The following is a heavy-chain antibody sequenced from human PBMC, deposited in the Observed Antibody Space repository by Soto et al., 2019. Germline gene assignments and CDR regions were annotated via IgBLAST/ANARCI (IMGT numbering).Heavy chain of an antibody. CDR2: IYYSGST. CDR1: GGSISSSSYY. D-gene: IGHD2-2*01. Sequence: SETLSLTCTVSGGSISSSSYYWGWIRQPPGKGLEWIGSIYYSGSTYYNPSLKSRVTISVDTSKNQFSLKLSSVTAADTAVYYCARQLGYCSSTSCPSWFDPWGQGTLVTVSS. V-gene: IGHV4-39*01. CDR3: ARQLGYCSSTSCPSWFDP. J-gene: IGHJ5*02.